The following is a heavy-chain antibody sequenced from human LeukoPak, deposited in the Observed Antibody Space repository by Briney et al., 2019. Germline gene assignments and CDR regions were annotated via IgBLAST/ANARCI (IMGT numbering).Heavy chain of an antibody. J-gene: IGHJ4*02. Sequence: GGSLRLSCAASGFTFSSYWMSWVRQASGKGLEWVANIKQDGSEKYYVDSVKGRFTISRDNAKNSLYLQMNSLRAEDTAVYYCARDKGGPYYDFWSGYYPEYFDYWGQGTLVTVSS. D-gene: IGHD3-3*01. V-gene: IGHV3-7*01. CDR1: GFTFSSYW. CDR3: ARDKGGPYYDFWSGYYPEYFDY. CDR2: IKQDGSEK.